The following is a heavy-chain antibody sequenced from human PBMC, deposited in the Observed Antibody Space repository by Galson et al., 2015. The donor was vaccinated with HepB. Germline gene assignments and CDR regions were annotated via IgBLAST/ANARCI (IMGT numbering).Heavy chain of an antibody. CDR1: GFTFSSYS. D-gene: IGHD3-16*01. CDR2: ISSSSSTV. CDR3: ASKGGGVAPRGGGKYYYGMDV. J-gene: IGHJ6*02. V-gene: IGHV3-48*01. Sequence: SLRLSCAASGFTFSSYSMNWVRQAPGKGLEWVSYISSSSSTVYYADSVKGRFTISRDNAKNSLYLQMNSLRAEDTAVYYCASKGGGVAPRGGGKYYYGMDVWGQGTTVTVSS.